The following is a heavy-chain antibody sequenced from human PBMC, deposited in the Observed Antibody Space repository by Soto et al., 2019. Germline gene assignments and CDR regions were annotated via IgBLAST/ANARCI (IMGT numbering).Heavy chain of an antibody. Sequence: SETLSLTCAVSGGSISSGGYYWSWIRQHPGKGLEWIGYIYYSGSTYYNPSLKSRVTISVDTPKNQFSLKLSSVTAADTAVYYCARESPIYYDILTGSQIRAFDIWGQGTMVTVSS. V-gene: IGHV4-31*11. J-gene: IGHJ3*02. CDR2: IYYSGST. CDR3: ARESPIYYDILTGSQIRAFDI. CDR1: GGSISSGGYY. D-gene: IGHD3-9*01.